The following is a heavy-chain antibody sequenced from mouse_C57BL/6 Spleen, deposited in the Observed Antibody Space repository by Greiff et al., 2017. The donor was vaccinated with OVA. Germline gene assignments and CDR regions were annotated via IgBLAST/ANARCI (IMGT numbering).Heavy chain of an antibody. CDR3: AREHYDDYFYD. Sequence: QVQLKESGPELVKPGASVKISCKASGYAFSSSWMNWVKQRPGKGLEWIGRIYLGDGDTNYNGKFKGKATLTADKSSSTAFMQLSSLTSEDSAVYFCAREHYDDYFYDWGKGPTLTVSS. J-gene: IGHJ2*01. D-gene: IGHD2-4*01. V-gene: IGHV1-82*01. CDR1: GYAFSSSW. CDR2: IYLGDGDT.